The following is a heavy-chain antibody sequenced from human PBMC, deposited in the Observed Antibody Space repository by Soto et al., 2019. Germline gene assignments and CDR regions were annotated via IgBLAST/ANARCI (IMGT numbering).Heavy chain of an antibody. CDR2: ISYDGSNK. D-gene: IGHD2-2*01. J-gene: IGHJ5*02. CDR3: AKDNGEKYCSSTSCEVNWFDP. Sequence: LRLSCAASGFTFSSYGMHWVRQAPGKGLEWVAVISYDGSNKYYADSVKGRFTISRDNSKNTLYLQMNSLRAEDTAVYYCAKDNGEKYCSSTSCEVNWFDPWGQGTLVTVSS. CDR1: GFTFSSYG. V-gene: IGHV3-30*18.